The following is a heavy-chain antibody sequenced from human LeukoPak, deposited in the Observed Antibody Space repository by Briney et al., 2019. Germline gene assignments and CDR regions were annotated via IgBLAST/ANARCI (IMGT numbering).Heavy chain of an antibody. V-gene: IGHV4-30-4*01. Sequence: TSQTLSLTCTVSDVSISSGEYYWSWIRQPPGKGLEWIGNIHYSGSTYYNPSLKSRVTISVDTSKSHFSLKLSSVTAADTAVYYCARRGVAAAATNFDYWGQGTLVTVSS. CDR2: IHYSGST. CDR1: DVSISSGEYY. J-gene: IGHJ4*02. CDR3: ARRGVAAAATNFDY. D-gene: IGHD3-10*01.